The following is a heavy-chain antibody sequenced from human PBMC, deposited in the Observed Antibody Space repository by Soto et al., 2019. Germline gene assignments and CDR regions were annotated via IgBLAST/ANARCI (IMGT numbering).Heavy chain of an antibody. CDR1: GFTFSSYW. D-gene: IGHD2-15*01. CDR2: IKEDGSEK. J-gene: IGHJ4*02. V-gene: IGHV3-7*03. CDR3: ARGQYGGKGY. Sequence: EVQLVESGGGLDQRGGSLRLSCAASGFTFSSYWMNWVRQAPGKGLEWVANIKEDGSEKNYVDSVKGRFIISRDNAKESLFLQMNSLRAEDTAVYYCARGQYGGKGYWGQGTLVTVSS.